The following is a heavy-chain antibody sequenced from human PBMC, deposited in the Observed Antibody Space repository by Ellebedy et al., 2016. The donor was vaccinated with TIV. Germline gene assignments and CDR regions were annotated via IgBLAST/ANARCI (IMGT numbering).Heavy chain of an antibody. Sequence: PGESLRLSCAASGFIFSSYGMHWVRQAPRKGLEWVAFIRYDGTNKFYADSVKGRFIISRDNSKNTLYLQMNSLRAEDTAVYYCAKDRLWRGSGTQTFDNWGQGTLVTVSS. CDR1: GFIFSSYG. CDR3: AKDRLWRGSGTQTFDN. CDR2: IRYDGTNK. D-gene: IGHD3-10*01. J-gene: IGHJ4*02. V-gene: IGHV3-30*02.